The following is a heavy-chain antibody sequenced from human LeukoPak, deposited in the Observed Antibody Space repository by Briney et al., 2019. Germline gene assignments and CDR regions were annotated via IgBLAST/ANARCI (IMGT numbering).Heavy chain of an antibody. CDR1: GGSFSGYY. Sequence: PSETLSLTCAVYGGSFSGYYWSWIRQPPGKGLGWIGEINHSGSTSYNPSLKSRVTISVDTSKNQFSLKLSSVTAADTAVYYCARGGGITMVRGVIHFDYWGQGTLVTVSS. CDR3: ARGGGITMVRGVIHFDY. CDR2: INHSGST. V-gene: IGHV4-34*01. J-gene: IGHJ4*02. D-gene: IGHD3-10*01.